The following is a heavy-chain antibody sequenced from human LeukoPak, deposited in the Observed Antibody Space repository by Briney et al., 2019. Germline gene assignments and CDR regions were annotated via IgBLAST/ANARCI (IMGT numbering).Heavy chain of an antibody. CDR2: ISSSSSYI. CDR3: ARDKSGSTDY. V-gene: IGHV3-21*01. D-gene: IGHD1-26*01. J-gene: IGHJ4*02. Sequence: PGGSLRLSCAASGFTFSSYSMNWARQAPGKGLEWVSSISSSSSYIYYADSVKGRITISRDNAKNSLYLQMNSLRAEDTAVYYCARDKSGSTDYWGQGTLVTVSS. CDR1: GFTFSSYS.